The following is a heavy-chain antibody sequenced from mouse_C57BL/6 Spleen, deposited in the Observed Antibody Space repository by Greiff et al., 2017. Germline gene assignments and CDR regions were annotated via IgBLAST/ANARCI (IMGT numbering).Heavy chain of an antibody. Sequence: VQLQQPGTELVKPGASVKLSCKASGYTFTSYWMHWVKQRPGQGLEWIGNINPSNGGTNYNEKFKSKATLTVDKSSSTAYMQLSSLTSEDSAVYYCARQEIYYDYTTWFAYWGQGTLVTVSA. D-gene: IGHD2-4*01. CDR3: ARQEIYYDYTTWFAY. J-gene: IGHJ3*01. V-gene: IGHV1-53*01. CDR1: GYTFTSYW. CDR2: INPSNGGT.